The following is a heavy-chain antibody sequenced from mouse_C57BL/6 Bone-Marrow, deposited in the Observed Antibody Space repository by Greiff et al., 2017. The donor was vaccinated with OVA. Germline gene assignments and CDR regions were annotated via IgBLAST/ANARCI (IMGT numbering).Heavy chain of an antibody. CDR3: ARQYDGYPAWFAY. J-gene: IGHJ3*01. Sequence: EVQLVESGGGLVQPGGSLKLSCAASGFTFSDYGMAWVRQAPRKGPEWVAFISNLAYSIYYADTVTGRFTISRENAKNTLYLEMSSLRSEDTAMYYCARQYDGYPAWFAYWGQGTLVTVSA. CDR2: ISNLAYSI. CDR1: GFTFSDYG. D-gene: IGHD2-3*01. V-gene: IGHV5-15*01.